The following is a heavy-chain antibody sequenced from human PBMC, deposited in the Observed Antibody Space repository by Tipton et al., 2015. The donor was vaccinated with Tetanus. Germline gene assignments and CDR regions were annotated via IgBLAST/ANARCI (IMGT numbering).Heavy chain of an antibody. CDR3: ARDRSVYCSGGSCELDY. J-gene: IGHJ4*02. D-gene: IGHD2-15*01. Sequence: SLRLSCAASGFTFSSYSMNWVRQAPGKGLEWVSYISSSSSTIYYADSVKGRFTISRDNAKNSLYLQMNSMRDEDTAVYYCARDRSVYCSGGSCELDYWGQGTLVTVSS. CDR1: GFTFSSYS. CDR2: ISSSSSTI. V-gene: IGHV3-48*02.